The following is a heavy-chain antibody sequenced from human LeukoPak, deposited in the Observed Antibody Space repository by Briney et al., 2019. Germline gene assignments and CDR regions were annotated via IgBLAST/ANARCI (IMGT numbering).Heavy chain of an antibody. CDR3: ARGRRTLTVTIKFDY. Sequence: SETLSLTWAVYGGSFSGYYWSWIRQPPGKGREWIGEINHSGSTNYNPSLKSRVTISVDTSKNQFSLKLSSVTAADTAVYYCARGRRTLTVTIKFDYWGQGTLVTVSS. D-gene: IGHD4-17*01. CDR1: GGSFSGYY. CDR2: INHSGST. V-gene: IGHV4-34*01. J-gene: IGHJ4*02.